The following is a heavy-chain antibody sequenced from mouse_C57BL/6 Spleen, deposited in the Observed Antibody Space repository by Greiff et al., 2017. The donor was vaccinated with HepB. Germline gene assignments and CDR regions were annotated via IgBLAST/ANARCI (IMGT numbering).Heavy chain of an antibody. CDR3: ARPFWFAY. V-gene: IGHV14-2*01. CDR2: IDPEDGET. Sequence: EVQLQESGAELVKPGASVKLSCTASGFNIKDYYMHWVKQRTEQGLEWIGRIDPEDGETKYAAKFQGKATITADTSSNTAYLQLSSLTSEDTAVYYCARPFWFAYWGQGTLVTVSA. CDR1: GFNIKDYY. J-gene: IGHJ3*01.